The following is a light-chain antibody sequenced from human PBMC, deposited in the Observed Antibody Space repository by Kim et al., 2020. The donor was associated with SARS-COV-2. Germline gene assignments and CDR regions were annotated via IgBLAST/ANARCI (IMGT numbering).Light chain of an antibody. J-gene: IGLJ1*01. CDR2: RNN. CDR3: AAWDDSLSGYV. V-gene: IGLV1-47*01. Sequence: ELTQPPSASGTPGQRVTISCSGSSSNIGSNYVYWYQQLPGTAPKLLIYRNNQRPSGVPDRFSGSKSGASASLAISGLRSEDEADYYCAAWDDSLSGYVFGTGTKVTVL. CDR1: SSNIGSNY.